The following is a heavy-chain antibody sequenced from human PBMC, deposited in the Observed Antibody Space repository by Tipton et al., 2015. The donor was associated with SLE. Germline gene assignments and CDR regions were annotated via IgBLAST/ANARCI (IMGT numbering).Heavy chain of an antibody. CDR3: ATGGSYDFWSGRFDY. V-gene: IGHV3-48*03. J-gene: IGHJ4*02. Sequence: GSLRLSCAASGFTFSSYGMNWVRQAPGKGLEWVAYINSGSGSIIYYTDSVKGRFTISRDNAKNSLFLQMNSLRAEDTAVYYCATGGSYDFWSGRFDYWGQGTPVTVSS. CDR2: INSGSGSII. CDR1: GFTFSSYG. D-gene: IGHD3-3*01.